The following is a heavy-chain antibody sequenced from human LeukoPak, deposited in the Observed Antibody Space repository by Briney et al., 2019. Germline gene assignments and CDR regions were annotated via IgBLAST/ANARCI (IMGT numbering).Heavy chain of an antibody. CDR1: GYSFTTYW. D-gene: IGHD4-17*01. V-gene: IGHV5-51*01. J-gene: IGHJ4*02. CDR2: IYPGDSET. CDR3: ARRDDYGDPSYFDF. Sequence: GESLQISCKGSGYSFTTYWIGWVRLMPGKGLEWMGIIYPGDSETRYRPSFQGQVTISVGKSISAAYLQWRSLKASDSAMYYCARRDDYGDPSYFDFWGQGTLVTVSS.